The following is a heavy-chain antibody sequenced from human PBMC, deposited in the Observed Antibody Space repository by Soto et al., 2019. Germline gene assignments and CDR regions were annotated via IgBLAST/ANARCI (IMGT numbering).Heavy chain of an antibody. D-gene: IGHD1-1*01. CDR1: GFSFSDYY. Sequence: VQLVESGGGLVKPEGSLRLSCAASGFSFSDYYMAWIRQAPGKGLEWVSALYDLDGSFYAASVKGRFTTSSDSSKTTVYLQMNDLRPDDTAVYYCATWHEREHAYDVWGQGTTVTVSS. J-gene: IGHJ3*01. CDR3: ATWHEREHAYDV. CDR2: LYDLDGS. V-gene: IGHV3-53*01.